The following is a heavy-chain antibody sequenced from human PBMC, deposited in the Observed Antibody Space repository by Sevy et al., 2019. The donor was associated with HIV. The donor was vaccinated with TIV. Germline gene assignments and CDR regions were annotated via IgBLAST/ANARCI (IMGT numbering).Heavy chain of an antibody. CDR3: ARVAAGMGQQIDY. V-gene: IGHV3-74*03. D-gene: IGHD6-19*01. Sequence: GGSLRLSCAASGFTFSSYWMTWVRQAPGEGLVWVSRINSDGSSTTYADSVKGGFTISGDNAENTLSLQMNSLRAEDTAVYYCARVAAGMGQQIDYWGQGTLVTVSS. CDR2: INSDGSST. CDR1: GFTFSSYW. J-gene: IGHJ4*02.